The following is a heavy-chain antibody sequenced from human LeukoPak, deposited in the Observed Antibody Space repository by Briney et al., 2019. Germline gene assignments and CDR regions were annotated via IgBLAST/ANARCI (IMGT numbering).Heavy chain of an antibody. CDR1: GFTFSRSG. J-gene: IGHJ4*02. D-gene: IGHD1-20*01. CDR2: IWYGGSNK. Sequence: PGNSLRLPCAASGFTFSRSGMHWVRQAPGKGLEWVAVIWYGGSNKDYADSVKGRFTISRDNSKNTLYLQMNSLRAEDTAVYYCAKDQGITGTYTYFDYWGQGTLVTVSS. CDR3: AKDQGITGTYTYFDY. V-gene: IGHV3-30*18.